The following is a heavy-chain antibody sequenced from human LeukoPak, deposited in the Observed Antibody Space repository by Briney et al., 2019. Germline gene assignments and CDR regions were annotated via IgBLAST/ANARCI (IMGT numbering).Heavy chain of an antibody. CDR3: AKGLTTRERDAFDI. D-gene: IGHD1-1*01. V-gene: IGHV3-23*01. J-gene: IGHJ3*02. CDR1: GFTFSSYA. CDR2: ISGSGGST. Sequence: GGPLRLSCAASGFTFSSYAMSWFRQAPGKGLEWVAAISGSGGSTYYADSVKGRFTISRDNSKNTLYLQMNSLRAEDTAVYCCAKGLTTRERDAFDIWGQGTMVTVSS.